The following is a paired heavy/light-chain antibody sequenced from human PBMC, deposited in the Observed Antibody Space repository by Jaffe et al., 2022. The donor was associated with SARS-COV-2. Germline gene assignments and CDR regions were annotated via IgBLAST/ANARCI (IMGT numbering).Light chain of an antibody. CDR3: QQYYSTPLT. V-gene: IGKV4-1*01. CDR1: QSVLYSSNSKNY. Sequence: DIVMTQSPDSLAVSLGERATINCKSSQSVLYSSNSKNYLAWYQQKPGQPPKLLIYWASTRESGVPDRFSGSGSGTDFTLTISSLQAEDVAVYYCQQYYSTPLTFGGGTKVEIK. CDR2: WAS. J-gene: IGKJ4*01.
Heavy chain of an antibody. CDR2: TYYSGST. D-gene: IGHD6-13*01. V-gene: IGHV4-39*01. J-gene: IGHJ5*02. CDR1: GGSVSSSTYC. CDR3: ARGPGIGAGLNWFDP. Sequence: QLQLQESGPGLVKPSETLSLTCTVSGGSVSSSTYCWGWIRQPPGKGLEWIGTTYYSGSTYYNPSLKSRVIISVDMSKNQLSLKLSSVTAADTAVYYCARGPGIGAGLNWFDPWGQGSLVTVSS.